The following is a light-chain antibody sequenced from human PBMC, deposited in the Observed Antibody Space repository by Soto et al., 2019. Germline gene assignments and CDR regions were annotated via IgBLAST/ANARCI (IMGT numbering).Light chain of an antibody. CDR2: CAS. CDR3: QQYDNSRLT. V-gene: IGKV3-20*01. Sequence: EVVLTQSPGTLSLSPGERATLSCRASQSVSSSFLSWYQQKPGQAPRLLIYCASSRATGIPDRFSGSGSGTDFTLTISRLEPEDFAVYYCQQYDNSRLTFGGGTKVEIK. CDR1: QSVSSSF. J-gene: IGKJ4*01.